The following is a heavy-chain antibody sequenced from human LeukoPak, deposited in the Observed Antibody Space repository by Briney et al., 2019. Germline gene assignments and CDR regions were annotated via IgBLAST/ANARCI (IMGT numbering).Heavy chain of an antibody. D-gene: IGHD3-22*01. Sequence: ASVKVSCKASGYTFTSYGISWVRQAPGQGLEWMGWISAYNGHTNYARKFQGRVTMTTDTSTSTAYMELRSLRSDDTAVYYCTRYYDSSGPNYYGMDVWGQGTTVTV. CDR3: TRYYDSSGPNYYGMDV. CDR1: GYTFTSYG. CDR2: ISAYNGHT. V-gene: IGHV1-18*01. J-gene: IGHJ6*02.